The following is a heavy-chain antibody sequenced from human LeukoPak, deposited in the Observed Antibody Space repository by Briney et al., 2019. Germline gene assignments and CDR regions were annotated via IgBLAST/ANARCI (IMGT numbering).Heavy chain of an antibody. D-gene: IGHD2-2*01. J-gene: IGHJ3*02. CDR1: GFPFSRYS. CDR2: ITSGSDTI. Sequence: GESLRLSCATSGFPFSRYSMNWVRQAPGRGLEWLSYITSGSDTIYYADSVKGRFTISRDNGKNSLYLQMNSLRAEDTAVYYCAKDQEVEVVPAAIEVGAFDIWGQGTMVTVSS. V-gene: IGHV3-48*01. CDR3: AKDQEVEVVPAAIEVGAFDI.